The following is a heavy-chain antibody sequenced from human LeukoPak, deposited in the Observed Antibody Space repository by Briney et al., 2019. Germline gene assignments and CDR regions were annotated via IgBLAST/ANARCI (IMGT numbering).Heavy chain of an antibody. J-gene: IGHJ6*03. CDR2: IRYDGTKQ. Sequence: GGSQRLSCTASGFTFNSFGMHWVRQAPDKGLEWVAFIRYDGTKQHCADSVKGRFTISRDNSKNTLYLQLNSLRAEDTAIYYCAKDAGSYYYMDVWGRGTTVTVSS. CDR1: GFTFNSFG. V-gene: IGHV3-30*02. CDR3: AKDAGSYYYMDV.